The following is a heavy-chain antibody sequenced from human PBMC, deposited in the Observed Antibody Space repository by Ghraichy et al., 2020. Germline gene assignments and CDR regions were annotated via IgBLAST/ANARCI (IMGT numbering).Heavy chain of an antibody. Sequence: GGSLRLSCAASGFTFSSYSMNWVRQAPGKGLEWVSSISSSSSYIYYADSVKGRFTISRDNAKNSLYLQMNSLRAEDTAVYYCARDKSDILTGYYDYWSQGTLVTISS. CDR3: ARDKSDILTGYYDY. V-gene: IGHV3-21*01. J-gene: IGHJ4*02. D-gene: IGHD3-9*01. CDR1: GFTFSSYS. CDR2: ISSSSSYI.